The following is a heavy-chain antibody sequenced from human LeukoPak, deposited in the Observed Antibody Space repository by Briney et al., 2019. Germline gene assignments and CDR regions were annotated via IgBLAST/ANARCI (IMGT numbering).Heavy chain of an antibody. CDR1: GGSISSYF. CDR2: IYTGGST. CDR3: ASQDIHRITISLDPRFRYNWFDP. V-gene: IGHV4-4*07. J-gene: IGHJ5*02. D-gene: IGHD3-3*01. Sequence: PSETLSLTCTVSGGSISSYFWSWIRQPAGKGLEWIGRIYTGGSTNYNPSLKSRVTMSLDTSKKQFSLKLSSVTAADTAVYYCASQDIHRITISLDPRFRYNWFDPWGQGTLVTVSS.